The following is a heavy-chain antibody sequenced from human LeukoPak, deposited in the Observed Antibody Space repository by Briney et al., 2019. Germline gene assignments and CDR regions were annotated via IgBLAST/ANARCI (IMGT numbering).Heavy chain of an antibody. V-gene: IGHV1-69*13. J-gene: IGHJ4*02. CDR3: ARDNRVGELLFD. Sequence: ASVEVSCKASGGTFSSYAISWVRQAPGQGLEWMGGIIPIFGTANYAQKFQGRVTITADESTSTAYMELSSLRSEDTAVYYCARDNRVGELLFDWGQGTLVTVSS. CDR1: GGTFSSYA. CDR2: IIPIFGTA. D-gene: IGHD1-26*01.